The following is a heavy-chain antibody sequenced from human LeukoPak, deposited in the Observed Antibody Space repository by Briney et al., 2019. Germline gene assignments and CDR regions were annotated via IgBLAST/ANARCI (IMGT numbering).Heavy chain of an antibody. V-gene: IGHV4-39*07. D-gene: IGHD2-15*01. Sequence: SETLSLTCTVSGGSISSSSSYWGWIRQPPGTGLEWIGSIYYSGSAYYNPSLKTRVTISVDTSKNQFSLKLSSVTAADTAVYYCERDRASGGGYVDYWGQGTLVTVSS. CDR1: GGSISSSSSY. CDR2: IYYSGSA. J-gene: IGHJ4*02. CDR3: ERDRASGGGYVDY.